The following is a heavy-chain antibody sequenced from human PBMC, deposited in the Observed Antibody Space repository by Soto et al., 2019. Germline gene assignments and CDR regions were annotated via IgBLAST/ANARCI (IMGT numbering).Heavy chain of an antibody. CDR3: AKDWGRDYYDSSGYYL. CDR2: ISYDGSSK. J-gene: IGHJ4*02. Sequence: SLILSCAAPGFTFSSYGMHWVRQAPGKGLEWVAVISYDGSSKYYADSVKGRFTISRDNSKNTLYLQMNSLRAEDTAVYYCAKDWGRDYYDSSGYYLWGQGTLVTVSS. D-gene: IGHD3-22*01. CDR1: GFTFSSYG. V-gene: IGHV3-30*18.